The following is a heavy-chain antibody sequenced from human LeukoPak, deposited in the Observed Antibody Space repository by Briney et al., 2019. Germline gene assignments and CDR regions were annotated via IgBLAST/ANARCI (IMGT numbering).Heavy chain of an antibody. V-gene: IGHV3-21*01. J-gene: IGHJ3*02. CDR3: AREYSSGWYRAFDI. D-gene: IGHD6-19*01. Sequence: GGSLRLSCAASGFTFSSYSMNWVRQAPGKGLEWVSSISSSSSYVYYADSVKGRFTISRDSAKNSLYLQMNSLRAEDTAVYYCAREYSSGWYRAFDIWGQGTMVTVSS. CDR2: ISSSSSYV. CDR1: GFTFSSYS.